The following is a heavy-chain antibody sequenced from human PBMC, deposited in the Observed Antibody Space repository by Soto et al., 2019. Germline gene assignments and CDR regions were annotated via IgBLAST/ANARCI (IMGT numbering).Heavy chain of an antibody. CDR1: GGSISSYY. J-gene: IGHJ5*02. CDR3: ARGHYGGNPNWFDP. V-gene: IGHV4-59*01. D-gene: IGHD4-17*01. Sequence: SETLSLTCTVSGGSISSYYWSWIRQPPGKRLEWIGYIYYSGSTNYSPSLKSRVTISVDTTKNQFSLSLSSVTAADTAVYYCARGHYGGNPNWFDPSGQGTLVTVSS. CDR2: IYYSGST.